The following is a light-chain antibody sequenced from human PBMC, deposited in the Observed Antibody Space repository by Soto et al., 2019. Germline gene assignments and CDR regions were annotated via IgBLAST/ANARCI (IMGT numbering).Light chain of an antibody. V-gene: IGKV3-15*01. CDR2: GAS. CDR3: QQYSNWPPYT. Sequence: EIVMTQSPATLSVSPGERATLSCRASQSVSSNLAWYQQKPGQAPRLLIYGASTRATGIPAGFSGSRSGTEFTLTISSLQSEDFAVYYCQQYSNWPPYTFGQGTKLEIK. CDR1: QSVSSN. J-gene: IGKJ2*01.